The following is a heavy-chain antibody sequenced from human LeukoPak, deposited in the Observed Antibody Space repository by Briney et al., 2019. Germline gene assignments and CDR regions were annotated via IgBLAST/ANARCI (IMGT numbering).Heavy chain of an antibody. CDR2: IYYSGST. J-gene: IGHJ5*02. V-gene: IGHV4-59*07. CDR1: GRSISSYY. CDR3: ARSGDDSSGYYYGS. Sequence: SDPLSLTCTLSGRSISSYYWSWLRQPPEKGLEWIGYIYYSGSTNYNPPLKSRVTISVDTSKNQFSLKLSSVTAADTAVYYCARSGDDSSGYYYGSWGQGTLVTVSS. D-gene: IGHD3-22*01.